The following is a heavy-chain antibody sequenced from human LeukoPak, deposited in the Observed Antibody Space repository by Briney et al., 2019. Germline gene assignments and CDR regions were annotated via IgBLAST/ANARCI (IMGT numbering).Heavy chain of an antibody. CDR2: ISFDGSNK. D-gene: IGHD3-22*01. V-gene: IGHV3-30*18. Sequence: GGSLRLSCATSGFTFSSYGMHWVRQAPGKGLEWVAVISFDGSNKYYADSVKGRFTISRDNSKNTLYVQMNSLRAEDTAVYYCAKENYYDSSAFIDYWGQGTLVTVSS. CDR3: AKENYYDSSAFIDY. CDR1: GFTFSSYG. J-gene: IGHJ4*02.